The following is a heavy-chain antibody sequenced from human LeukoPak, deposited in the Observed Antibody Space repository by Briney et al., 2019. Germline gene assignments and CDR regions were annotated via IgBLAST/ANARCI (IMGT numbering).Heavy chain of an antibody. D-gene: IGHD3-10*01. J-gene: IGHJ4*02. CDR1: GGSISSGDYY. V-gene: IGHV4-30-4*01. Sequence: SETLSLTCTVSGGSISSGDYYWSWIRQPPGKGLEWIGYIYYSGSTYYNPSLKSRVTISVDTSKNQFSLKLSSVTAADTAVYYCARGVYYYGSGSYFPFDYWGQGTLVTVSS. CDR3: ARGVYYYGSGSYFPFDY. CDR2: IYYSGST.